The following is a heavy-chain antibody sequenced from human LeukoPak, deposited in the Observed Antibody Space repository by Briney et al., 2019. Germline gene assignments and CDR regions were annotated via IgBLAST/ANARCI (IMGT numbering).Heavy chain of an antibody. V-gene: IGHV4-38-2*01. J-gene: IGHJ4*02. D-gene: IGHD3-9*01. CDR1: GYSISSGYY. CDR3: ARRYFDWSTFDY. CDR2: IYHSGST. Sequence: SGTLSLTCAVSGYSISSGYYWGWIRQPPGKGLEWIGSIYHSGSTYYNPSLKSRVTISVDTSKNQFSLKLSSVTAADTAVYYCARRYFDWSTFDYWGQGTLVTVSS.